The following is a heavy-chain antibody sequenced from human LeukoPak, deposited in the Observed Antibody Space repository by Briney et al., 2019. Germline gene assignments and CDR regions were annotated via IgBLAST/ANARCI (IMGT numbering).Heavy chain of an antibody. V-gene: IGHV1-69*01. Sequence: SVKVSCKASGGTFSSYAISWVRQAPGQGLEWMGGIIPIFGTANYAQKFQGRVTITADESTSTAYMELSSLRSEDKAVYYCCSMVRGVIPENWFDPWGQGTLVTVSS. D-gene: IGHD3-10*01. CDR2: IIPIFGTA. J-gene: IGHJ5*02. CDR1: GGTFSSYA. CDR3: CSMVRGVIPENWFDP.